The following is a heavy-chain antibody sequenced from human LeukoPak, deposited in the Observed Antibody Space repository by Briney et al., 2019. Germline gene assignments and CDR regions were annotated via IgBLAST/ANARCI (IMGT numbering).Heavy chain of an antibody. CDR1: GFTFTYAW. D-gene: IGHD6-19*01. J-gene: IGHJ4*02. V-gene: IGHV3-15*07. CDR2: IKSKTDGETT. CDR3: TTYRSGWY. Sequence: GGSLRLSCAASGFTFTYAWMNWVRQAPGKGLEWVGRIKSKTDGETTDYAAPLEGRFTISRDDSQNTLYLQINSLKTEDTAVYYCTTYRSGWYWGQGALVTVSS.